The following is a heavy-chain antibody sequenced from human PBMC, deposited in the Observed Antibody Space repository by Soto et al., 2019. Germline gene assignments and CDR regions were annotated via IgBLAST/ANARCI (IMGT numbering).Heavy chain of an antibody. Sequence: ASVKVSCKASGYTFTGYYMHWVRQAPGQGLEWMGWINPNSGGTNYAQKFQGWVTMTRDTSISTAYMELSRLRSDDTAVYYCARDRRGPIFGVVTLYYYYYGMDVWGQGTTVTVSS. CDR3: ARDRRGPIFGVVTLYYYYYGMDV. V-gene: IGHV1-2*04. J-gene: IGHJ6*02. CDR1: GYTFTGYY. D-gene: IGHD3-3*01. CDR2: INPNSGGT.